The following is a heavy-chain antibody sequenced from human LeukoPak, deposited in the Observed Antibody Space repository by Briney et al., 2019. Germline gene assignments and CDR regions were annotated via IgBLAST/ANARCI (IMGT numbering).Heavy chain of an antibody. Sequence: PSQTLSLTCTVSGGSISSGGYSWSWIRQPPGKGLEWIGCIYHSGSTYYNPSLKSRVTISVDRSKNQFSLKLNSVTAADTAVYYCARSYGDYEGPFDYWGQGTLVTVSS. D-gene: IGHD4-17*01. CDR3: ARSYGDYEGPFDY. V-gene: IGHV4-30-2*01. CDR1: GGSISSGGYS. J-gene: IGHJ4*02. CDR2: IYHSGST.